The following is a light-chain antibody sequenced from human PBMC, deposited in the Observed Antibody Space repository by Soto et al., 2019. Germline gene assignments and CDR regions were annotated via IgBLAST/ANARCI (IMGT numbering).Light chain of an antibody. V-gene: IGLV3-9*01. CDR3: QVWDSSTVV. J-gene: IGLJ3*02. CDR2: RDT. Sequence: SYELTQPLSVSVALGQTARITCGGNNSGSKNVHWYQLNPGQAPLLVIYRDTNRPSGIPERFSGSNSGNTATLAISGAQVGDDADYYCQVWDSSTVVFGGGTKLTVL. CDR1: NSGSKN.